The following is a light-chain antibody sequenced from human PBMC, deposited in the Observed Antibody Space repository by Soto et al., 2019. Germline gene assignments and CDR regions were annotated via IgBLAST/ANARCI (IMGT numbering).Light chain of an antibody. V-gene: IGKV3-15*01. CDR1: ETVATN. CDR2: GAS. CDR3: QQYNSWPPYT. Sequence: EVLMTQSPATLSVSPGEKATLSCWASETVATNLAWYQQKPGQAPRLLISGASTRAAGISDRFRGSGSGTEFTLTISSLQSEDFAVYYCQQYNSWPPYTFGQGTKLEIK. J-gene: IGKJ2*01.